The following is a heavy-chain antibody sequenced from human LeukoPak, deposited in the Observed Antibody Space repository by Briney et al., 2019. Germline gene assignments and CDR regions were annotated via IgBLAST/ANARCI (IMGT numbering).Heavy chain of an antibody. D-gene: IGHD3-10*01. V-gene: IGHV4-59*01. CDR2: FSRSGST. CDR1: GHSISSYY. Sequence: SETLSLTCTVSGHSISSYYWSWIRQPPGKGLEWIGYFSRSGSTNYNPSLKSRVTISVDTSKNQFSLKLSSVTAADTAVYYCARSGAYYDSGMGAFDVWGQGTMVTVSP. J-gene: IGHJ3*01. CDR3: ARSGAYYDSGMGAFDV.